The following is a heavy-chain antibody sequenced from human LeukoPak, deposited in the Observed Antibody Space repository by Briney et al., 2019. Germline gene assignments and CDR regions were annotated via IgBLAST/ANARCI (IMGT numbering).Heavy chain of an antibody. V-gene: IGHV4-4*09. CDR3: AKRQGPNSGSYDYFDP. CDR1: GGSISSYY. CDR2: IHSSGYT. Sequence: SETLSLTCTVSGGSISSYYWSWIRQPPGQGLEWIAYIHSSGYTNYNPSLKSRVTMSVDTSKNQFSLKVTSVTAADTAVYYCAKRQGPNSGSYDYFDPWGQGTLVTVSS. J-gene: IGHJ5*02. D-gene: IGHD1-26*01.